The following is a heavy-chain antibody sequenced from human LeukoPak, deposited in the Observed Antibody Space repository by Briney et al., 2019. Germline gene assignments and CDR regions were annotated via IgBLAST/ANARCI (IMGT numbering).Heavy chain of an antibody. Sequence: ASVKVSCKASGYTFTTLDINWVRQATGQGLEWMGWINPNSGNRGYAQKFQGRVTITRDTSISTAYMELSSLRSEDTAVYYCASSYDYDAFDIWGQGTMVTVSS. D-gene: IGHD5-12*01. V-gene: IGHV1-8*03. CDR2: INPNSGNR. CDR1: GYTFTTLD. J-gene: IGHJ3*02. CDR3: ASSYDYDAFDI.